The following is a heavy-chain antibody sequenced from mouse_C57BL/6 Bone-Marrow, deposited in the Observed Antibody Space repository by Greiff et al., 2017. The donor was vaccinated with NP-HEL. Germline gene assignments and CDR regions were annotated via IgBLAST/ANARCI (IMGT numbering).Heavy chain of an antibody. J-gene: IGHJ3*01. V-gene: IGHV5-17*01. CDR2: ISSGSSTI. Sequence: EVMLVESGGGLVKPGGSLKLSCAASGFTFSDYGIHWVRQAPEKGLEWVAYISSGSSTIYYADTVKGRFTISRDNATNTLFLQMTSLRSDDTAMYYCAREGITTPWFAYWGQGTLVTVSA. CDR3: AREGITTPWFAY. CDR1: GFTFSDYG. D-gene: IGHD1-1*01.